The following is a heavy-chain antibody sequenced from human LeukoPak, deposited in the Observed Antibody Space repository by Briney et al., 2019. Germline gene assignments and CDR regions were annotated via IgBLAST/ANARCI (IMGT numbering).Heavy chain of an antibody. V-gene: IGHV6-1*01. J-gene: IGHJ4*02. CDR1: GDSVSSNSAA. Sequence: SQTLSLTCVISGDSVSSNSAAWNWIRQSPSRGLEWLGRTYYRSKWYYHYAVSMKSRITVNPDTSKNQFSLQLNSVTAADTAVYYCARLDGGAAAIDYWGQGTLVTVSS. D-gene: IGHD6-13*01. CDR3: ARLDGGAAAIDY. CDR2: TYYRSKWYY.